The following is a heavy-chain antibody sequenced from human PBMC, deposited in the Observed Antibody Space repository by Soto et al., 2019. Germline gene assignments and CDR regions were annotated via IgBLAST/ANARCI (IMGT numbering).Heavy chain of an antibody. CDR3: ARVSGDSSGGGYAFDI. V-gene: IGHV1-46*01. Sequence: GTSVKVSCKASGYTFTSYYMHWVRQAPGQGLEWMGIINPSGGSTSYAQKFQGRVTMTRDTSTSTVYMELSSLRSEDTAVYYCARVSGDSSGGGYAFDIWGQGTMVTVSS. CDR1: GYTFTSYY. D-gene: IGHD3-22*01. CDR2: INPSGGST. J-gene: IGHJ3*02.